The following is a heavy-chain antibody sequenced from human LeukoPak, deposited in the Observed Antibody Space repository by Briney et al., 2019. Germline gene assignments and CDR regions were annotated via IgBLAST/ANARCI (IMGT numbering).Heavy chain of an antibody. V-gene: IGHV3-9*01. CDR3: AIISGYYYYYGMDV. J-gene: IGHJ6*02. CDR2: ISWNSGSI. CDR1: GFTFDDYA. D-gene: IGHD6-19*01. Sequence: GGSLRLSCAASGFTFDDYAMHWVRQAPGKGLEWVSGISWNSGSIGYADSVKGRFTISRDNAKNSLYLQMNSLRAEDTALYYCAIISGYYYYYGMDVWGQGTTVTVSS.